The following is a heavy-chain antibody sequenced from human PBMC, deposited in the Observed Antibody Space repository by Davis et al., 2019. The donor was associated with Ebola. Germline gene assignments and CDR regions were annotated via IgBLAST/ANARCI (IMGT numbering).Heavy chain of an antibody. CDR1: GGSFSGYY. J-gene: IGHJ6*02. Sequence: MPSETLSLTCAVYGGSFSGYYWSWIRQSPGKGLEWIGEVSHSGTTNYNPSLESRVTISMDTSRNQFSLKLTSVTAADTAIYYCASTTVRHYGAPLGGLDVWGQGTTVTVTS. V-gene: IGHV4-34*01. CDR3: ASTTVRHYGAPLGGLDV. CDR2: VSHSGTT. D-gene: IGHD4-17*01.